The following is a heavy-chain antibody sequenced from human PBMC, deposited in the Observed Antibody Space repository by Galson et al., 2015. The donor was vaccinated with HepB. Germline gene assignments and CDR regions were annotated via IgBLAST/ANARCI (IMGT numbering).Heavy chain of an antibody. D-gene: IGHD6-13*01. CDR3: AREVAAAGAYDY. CDR1: GGPISSYY. CDR2: IYYSGST. J-gene: IGHJ4*02. V-gene: IGHV4-59*01. Sequence: SETLSLTCTVSGGPISSYYWSWIRQPPGKGLEWIGYIYYSGSTNYNPSLKSRVIISVDTSKNQFSLKLSSVTAADTAVYYCAREVAAAGAYDYWGQGTMVTVSS.